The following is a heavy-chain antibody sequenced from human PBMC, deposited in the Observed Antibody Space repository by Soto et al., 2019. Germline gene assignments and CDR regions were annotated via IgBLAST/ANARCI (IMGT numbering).Heavy chain of an antibody. Sequence: QVQLVESGGGVVQPGTSLRLSCAASGFTFSSYGMHWIRQAPGKGLEWVAVISYDGPNKYYADSVKGRFTISRDNSKNTVYLEMHRLSAEDTAVYYCAREIQPHVDYWGQLTVVTVS. CDR2: ISYDGPNK. V-gene: IGHV3-33*05. D-gene: IGHD2-2*01. CDR1: GFTFSSYG. CDR3: AREIQPHVDY. J-gene: IGHJ4*02.